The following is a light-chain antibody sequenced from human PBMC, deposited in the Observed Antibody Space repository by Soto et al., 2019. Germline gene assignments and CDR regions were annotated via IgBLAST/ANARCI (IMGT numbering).Light chain of an antibody. Sequence: QSARTQPPSAFGTPGQGVTLPCSGSGSSIGTNPVTWYRHLPGTAPKLLIYGNNQRPSGVPDRFSGSKSGTSASLAISGLQSEDEAEYYCAAWDGSLNNVLFGGGTRVTVL. CDR2: GNN. CDR3: AAWDGSLNNVL. V-gene: IGLV1-44*01. CDR1: GSSIGTNP. J-gene: IGLJ2*01.